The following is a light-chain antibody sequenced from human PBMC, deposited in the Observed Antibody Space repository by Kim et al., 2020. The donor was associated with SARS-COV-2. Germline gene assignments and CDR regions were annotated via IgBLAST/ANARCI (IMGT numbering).Light chain of an antibody. Sequence: SVSPGQTASITCSGDKLGDKYAYWYQQKPGQSPVLVIYQDTERPSGIPERFSGSNSGNTATLTISGTQAVDEADYYCQAWDSITVVFGGGTQLTVL. V-gene: IGLV3-1*01. J-gene: IGLJ2*01. CDR2: QDT. CDR3: QAWDSITVV. CDR1: KLGDKY.